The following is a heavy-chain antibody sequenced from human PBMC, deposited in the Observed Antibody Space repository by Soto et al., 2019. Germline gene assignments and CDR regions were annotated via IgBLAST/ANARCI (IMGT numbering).Heavy chain of an antibody. CDR1: GGSINSSSYY. CDR2: IYYSGST. Sequence: SETLSLTCTVSGGSINSSSYYWGWIRQPPGKGLEWVASIYYSGSTYNNPSVKSRVTISVDTSKNQFSLKLSSVTAADTAVYYCASSHAGAHITAAVHWCQGTLVSVSS. J-gene: IGHJ4*02. CDR3: ASSHAGAHITAAVH. D-gene: IGHD6-13*01. V-gene: IGHV4-39*07.